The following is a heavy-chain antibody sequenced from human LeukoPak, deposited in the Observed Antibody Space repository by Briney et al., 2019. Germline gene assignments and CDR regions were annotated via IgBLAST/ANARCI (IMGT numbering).Heavy chain of an antibody. CDR2: IKQDGSEK. CDR1: GFTFSNYW. Sequence: PGGSLRLSCVVSGFTFSNYWMSWVRQAPGKGLEWVANIKQDGSEKYYVDSVKGRFTISRDNAKNSLYLQMNSLRAEDTAVYYCARAIEYYDYVWGSYRQGYYFDYWGQGTLVTVSS. J-gene: IGHJ4*02. CDR3: ARAIEYYDYVWGSYRQGYYFDY. D-gene: IGHD3-16*02. V-gene: IGHV3-7*01.